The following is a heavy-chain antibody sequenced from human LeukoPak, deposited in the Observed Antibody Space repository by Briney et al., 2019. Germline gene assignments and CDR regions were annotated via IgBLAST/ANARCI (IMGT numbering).Heavy chain of an antibody. CDR1: GFSFSSYA. CDR3: AKVRQEPGY. CDR2: ISSRSGST. J-gene: IGHJ4*02. Sequence: GGSLRLSYAASGFSFSSYAMSWVRQAPGKGLEWVSTISSRSGSTSYADSVKGRFSISRDNSKNTLYLQMNSLRAEDTAVYYCAKVRQEPGYWGQGTLVTVSS. V-gene: IGHV3-23*01. D-gene: IGHD1-26*01.